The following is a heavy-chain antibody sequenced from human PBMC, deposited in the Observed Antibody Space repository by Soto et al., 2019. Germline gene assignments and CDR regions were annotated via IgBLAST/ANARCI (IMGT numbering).Heavy chain of an antibody. CDR1: GFTFSRYE. D-gene: IGHD6-6*01. V-gene: IGHV3-48*03. Sequence: EVQLVESGGGLVQPGGSLRLSCAASGFTFSRYEMNWVRQAPGKGLEWVSYISSSGSTIYYADSVKGRFTISRDNAKNSLYLQMNSLRAEDTAVYYCAWQPARPGSPFDYWGQGTLVTVSS. CDR2: ISSSGSTI. J-gene: IGHJ4*02. CDR3: AWQPARPGSPFDY.